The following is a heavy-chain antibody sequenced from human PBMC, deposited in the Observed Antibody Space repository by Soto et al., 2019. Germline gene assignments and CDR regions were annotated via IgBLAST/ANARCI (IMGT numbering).Heavy chain of an antibody. D-gene: IGHD3-10*01. J-gene: IGHJ6*04. CDR3: ARKTDSIPSGGDV. V-gene: IGHV3-53*04. CDR1: GFAVRHTS. Sequence: EVQLVESGGGLVQPGGSLRLSCTASGFAVRHTSMTWVRQAPGKGLEWVSLIYSGGDTAYADAVKGRFTITRHTSQNTRYLQMNSLRAEDTAVYYCARKTDSIPSGGDVWGKGTAVTVSS. CDR2: IYSGGDT.